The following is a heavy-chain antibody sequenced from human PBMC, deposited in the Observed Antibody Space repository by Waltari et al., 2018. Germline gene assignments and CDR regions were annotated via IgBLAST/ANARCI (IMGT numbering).Heavy chain of an antibody. J-gene: IGHJ3*02. CDR3: ARQTIARNRGSDAFDI. Sequence: QVQLQESGPGLVKPSETLSLTCTVPGGPISSYYWSWIRQPPGKGLEWIGYIYYSGSTNYNPSLKSRVTISVDTSKNQFSLKLSSVTAADTVVYYCARQTIARNRGSDAFDIWGQGTMVTVSS. CDR2: IYYSGST. CDR1: GGPISSYY. D-gene: IGHD3-10*01. V-gene: IGHV4-59*01.